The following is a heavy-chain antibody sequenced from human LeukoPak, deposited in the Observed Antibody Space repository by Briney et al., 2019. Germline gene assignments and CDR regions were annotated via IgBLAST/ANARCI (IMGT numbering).Heavy chain of an antibody. Sequence: GGSLRFSCAASGFTFTSYAMSWVRQAPGKGLQWVSAVSSSGGSTYYADSVKGRFTISRDNSKNTLYLQMNRLRAEDTAVYYCAKGEWTFDYWGQGTLVTVSS. CDR2: VSSSGGST. CDR3: AKGEWTFDY. D-gene: IGHD2-8*01. CDR1: GFTFTSYA. V-gene: IGHV3-23*01. J-gene: IGHJ4*02.